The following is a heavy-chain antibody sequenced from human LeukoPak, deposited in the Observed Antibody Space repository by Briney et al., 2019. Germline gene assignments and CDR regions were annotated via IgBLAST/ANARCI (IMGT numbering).Heavy chain of an antibody. CDR2: ISYDGSNK. CDR3: AKDEVSVGATYFDY. J-gene: IGHJ4*02. CDR1: GFTFSSYG. V-gene: IGHV3-30*18. Sequence: GGSLRLSCAASGFTFSSYGMHWVRQAPGKGLEWVAVISYDGSNKYYADSVKGRFTISRDNSKNTPYLQMNSLRAEDTAVYYCAKDEVSVGATYFDYWGQGTLVTVSS. D-gene: IGHD1-26*01.